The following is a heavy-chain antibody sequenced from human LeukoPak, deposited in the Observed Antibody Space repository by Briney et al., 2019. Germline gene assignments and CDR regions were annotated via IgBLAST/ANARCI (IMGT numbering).Heavy chain of an antibody. V-gene: IGHV6-1*01. Sequence: SQTLSLTCAISGDSVSNNGASWNWIRQSPSRGLEWLGRTYYRTRWYFDYAVSVRSRATINPDTSKNQFSLQLDSVTPEDTVVYYCARGGAGWYVSVFDPWGQGTLVTVSS. CDR3: ARGGAGWYVSVFDP. CDR2: TYYRTRWYF. CDR1: GDSVSNNGAS. D-gene: IGHD6-19*01. J-gene: IGHJ5*02.